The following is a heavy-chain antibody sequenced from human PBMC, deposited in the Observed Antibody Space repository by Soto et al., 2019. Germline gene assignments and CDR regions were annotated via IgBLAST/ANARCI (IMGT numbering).Heavy chain of an antibody. Sequence: VQLVESGGGLVQPGRSLRLSCAASGFTFSSYGMHWVRQAPGKGLEWVAVISYDGSNKYYADSVKGRFTISRDNSKNTLYLQMNSLRAEDTAVYYCAKFEAVAGDYYYGMDVWGQGTTVTVSS. CDR3: AKFEAVAGDYYYGMDV. D-gene: IGHD6-19*01. V-gene: IGHV3-30*18. CDR1: GFTFSSYG. J-gene: IGHJ6*02. CDR2: ISYDGSNK.